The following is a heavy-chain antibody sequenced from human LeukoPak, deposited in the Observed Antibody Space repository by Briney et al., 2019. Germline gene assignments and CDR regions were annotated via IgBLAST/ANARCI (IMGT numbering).Heavy chain of an antibody. V-gene: IGHV3-23*01. CDR2: ISTSGGST. J-gene: IGHJ4*02. Sequence: TGGSLRLSCAASGFTFNSYAMSWVRQAPGKGLEWVSAISTSGGSTDYADSVKGRFTISRDNSKNTLYLQMNSLRAEDTAVYYCAKDSGLDYWGQGTLVTVSS. CDR3: AKDSGLDY. CDR1: GFTFNSYA.